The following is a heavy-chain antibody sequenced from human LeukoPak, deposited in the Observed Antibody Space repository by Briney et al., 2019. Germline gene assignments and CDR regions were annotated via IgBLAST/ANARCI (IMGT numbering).Heavy chain of an antibody. V-gene: IGHV1-2*02. CDR1: GYTFTGYY. Sequence: ASVKVSCKASGYTFTGYYMHWVRQAPGQGLEWMGWINPNSDGTNYAQTFQGRVTMTRDTSISTAYMELSRLRSDDTAVYYCARVSRYSSTGFDYWGQGTLVTVSS. D-gene: IGHD6-19*01. CDR3: ARVSRYSSTGFDY. J-gene: IGHJ4*02. CDR2: INPNSDGT.